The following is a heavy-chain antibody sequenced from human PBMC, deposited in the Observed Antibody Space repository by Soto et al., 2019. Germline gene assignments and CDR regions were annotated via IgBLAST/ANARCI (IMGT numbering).Heavy chain of an antibody. CDR2: IYYSLST. J-gene: IGHJ6*02. V-gene: IGHV4-59*01. CDR3: GGVDGXLLWFGDPSPPRYYYYGMDV. D-gene: IGHD3-10*01. CDR1: GGSTSSYY. Sequence: SETLSLTCTVSGGSTSSYYWSWIRQPRGNGLECIGYIYYSLSTNYDPSLKSRFTIAVYTCKNELSLKLSCLSAADASVYYCGGVDGXLLWFGDPSPPRYYYYGMDVWGQGTTVTVS.